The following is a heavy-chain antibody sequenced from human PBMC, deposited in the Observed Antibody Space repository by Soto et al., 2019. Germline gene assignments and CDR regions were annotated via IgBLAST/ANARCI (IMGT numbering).Heavy chain of an antibody. D-gene: IGHD3-10*01. J-gene: IGHJ6*02. CDR1: GYTFTSYG. V-gene: IGHV1-18*01. CDR2: ISAYNGNT. CDR3: ARDSLWFGELSKDYYYYGMDV. Sequence: ASVKVSCKASGYTFTSYGISWVRQAPGQGLEWMGWISAYNGNTNYAQKLQGRVTMTTDTSTSTAYMELRSLRSDDTAVYYCARDSLWFGELSKDYYYYGMDVWGQGTTVPVSS.